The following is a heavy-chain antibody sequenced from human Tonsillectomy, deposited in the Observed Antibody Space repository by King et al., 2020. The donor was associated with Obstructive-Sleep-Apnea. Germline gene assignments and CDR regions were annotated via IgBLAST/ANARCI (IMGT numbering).Heavy chain of an antibody. CDR3: ARDYWEKVATSLHY. V-gene: IGHV3-30-3*01. Sequence: VQLVESGGGVVQPGRSLRLSCAASGFGFRDYAMHWVRQAPGRGLERWGVISYEGINKYFADSVRGRFTISRDNSENMLFLQMDSLRTEDTAVYFCARDYWEKVATSLHYWGQGILVTVSS. CDR1: GFGFRDYA. CDR2: ISYEGINK. J-gene: IGHJ4*02. D-gene: IGHD5-12*01.